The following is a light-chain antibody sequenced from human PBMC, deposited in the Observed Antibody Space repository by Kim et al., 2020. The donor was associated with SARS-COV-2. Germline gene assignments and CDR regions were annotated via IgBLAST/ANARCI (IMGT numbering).Light chain of an antibody. CDR3: QVWDASSDQVV. Sequence: PGHTARISCGGDNIGRKSAHWYQQKPGQAPVLVVHDDTDRPSGVPERFAGSNSGNTATLTITRAEAGDEADYYCQVWDASSDQVVFGGGTQLTVL. V-gene: IGLV3-21*02. J-gene: IGLJ2*01. CDR1: NIGRKS. CDR2: DDT.